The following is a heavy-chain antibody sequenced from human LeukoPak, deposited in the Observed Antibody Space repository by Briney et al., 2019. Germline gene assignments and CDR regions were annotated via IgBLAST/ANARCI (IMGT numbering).Heavy chain of an antibody. CDR2: IYTSGST. V-gene: IGHV4-4*07. Sequence: SETLSLTCTVSGGSISSYYWSWIRQPAGKGLGWIGRIYTSGSTNYNPSLKSRVTMSVDTSKNQFSLKLSSVTAADTAVYYCARVWGLVYCSSTSCYGLDPWGQGTLVTVSS. CDR1: GGSISSYY. CDR3: ARVWGLVYCSSTSCYGLDP. J-gene: IGHJ5*02. D-gene: IGHD2-2*01.